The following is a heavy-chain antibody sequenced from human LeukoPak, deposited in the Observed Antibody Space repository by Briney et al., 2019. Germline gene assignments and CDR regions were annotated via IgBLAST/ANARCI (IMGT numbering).Heavy chain of an antibody. Sequence: ASVKVSCKASGYTFTSYAMHWVRQAPGQRLEWMGWINAGNGNAKYSQKFQGRVTITRDTSASTAYMELSSLRSEDTAVYYCARDKWYSSSWYFIDYWGQGTLATVSS. CDR1: GYTFTSYA. D-gene: IGHD6-13*01. V-gene: IGHV1-3*01. J-gene: IGHJ4*02. CDR2: INAGNGNA. CDR3: ARDKWYSSSWYFIDY.